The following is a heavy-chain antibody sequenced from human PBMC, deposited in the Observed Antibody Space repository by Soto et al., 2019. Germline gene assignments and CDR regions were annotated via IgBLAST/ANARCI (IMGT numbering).Heavy chain of an antibody. V-gene: IGHV4-30-2*01. J-gene: IGHJ4*02. Sequence: QLQLQESGSGLVKPSQTLSLTCAVSGGSISSGGYSWSWIRQPPGKGLEGIGYIYHSGSIYYTPSLKSRVTTSGDRSKNQFSLKLSSVTAADTAVYYCASVPDYWGQGTRVPVSS. CDR2: IYHSGSI. D-gene: IGHD2-2*01. CDR3: ASVPDY. CDR1: GGSISSGGYS.